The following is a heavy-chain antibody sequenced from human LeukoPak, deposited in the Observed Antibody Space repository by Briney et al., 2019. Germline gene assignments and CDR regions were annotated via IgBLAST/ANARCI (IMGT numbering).Heavy chain of an antibody. CDR3: ARVAYGYYYMDV. V-gene: IGHV3-64*01. CDR2: VSSDGGST. J-gene: IGHJ6*03. Sequence: GGSLRLSCAASGFTFSSYVMQWVRQAPGKGLEYVSAVSSDGGSTYYANSVKGRFTISRDNSKNTLYLRMGSLRVEDMAVYYCARVAYGYYYMDVWGKGTTVTVSS. CDR1: GFTFSSYV. D-gene: IGHD4-17*01.